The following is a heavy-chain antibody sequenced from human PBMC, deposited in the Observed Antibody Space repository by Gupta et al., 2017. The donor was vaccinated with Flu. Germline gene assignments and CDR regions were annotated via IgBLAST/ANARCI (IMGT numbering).Heavy chain of an antibody. V-gene: IGHV1-69*01. CDR1: VVTFSRYA. D-gene: IGHD2-15*01. J-gene: IGHJ4*02. Sequence: QVQLVQSGAEVKKPGSSLKVSCKASVVTFSRYAINWVRQAPGQGLEWMGGILPVFGPTNYAQKFQGRVTITADESTSTAYMELSSLRSEDTAVYYCARKGGGHCSGGTCYSFDYWGQGTLVTVSS. CDR2: ILPVFGPT. CDR3: ARKGGGHCSGGTCYSFDY.